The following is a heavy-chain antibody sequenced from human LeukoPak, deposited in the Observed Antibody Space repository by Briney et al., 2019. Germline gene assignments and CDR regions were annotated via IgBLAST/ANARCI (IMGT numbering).Heavy chain of an antibody. D-gene: IGHD2-21*01. CDR1: GYTFTSYY. J-gene: IGHJ3*02. CDR3: ASLAYCGGDCYGEDAFDI. CDR2: INPSGGST. V-gene: IGHV1-46*03. Sequence: ASVKVSRKASGYTFTSYYMHWVRQAPGQGLEWMGIINPSGGSTSYAQKFQGRVTMTRDTSTSTVYMELSSLRSEDTAVYYCASLAYCGGDCYGEDAFDIWGQGTMVTVSS.